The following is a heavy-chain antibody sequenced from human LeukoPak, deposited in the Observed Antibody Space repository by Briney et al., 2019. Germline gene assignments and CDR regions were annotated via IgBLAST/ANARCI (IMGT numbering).Heavy chain of an antibody. V-gene: IGHV3-64D*06. CDR2: ISSNGGST. CDR1: GFTFKSYP. J-gene: IGHJ6*02. CDR3: VKGGYYVMDV. Sequence: PAGSLTLSCSAAGFTFKSYPMHWVRQAQGQGLEFVSAISSNGGSTYHADSERGTLTISRDTSTNTLYLQMSSLRAEDTALYYCVKGGYYVMDVWGQGTTVTVSS.